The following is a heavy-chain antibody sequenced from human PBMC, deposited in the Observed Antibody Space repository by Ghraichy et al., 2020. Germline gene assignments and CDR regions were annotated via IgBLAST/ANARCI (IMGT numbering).Heavy chain of an antibody. J-gene: IGHJ6*02. CDR1: GFTFSSYW. Sequence: ETLSLTCAASGFTFSSYWMSWVRQAPGKGLEWVANIKQDGSEKYYVDSVKGRFTISRDNAKNSLYLQMNSLRAEDTAVYYCARETGYTYYDFWSGYYTNYYYYGMDVWGQGTTVTVSS. CDR2: IKQDGSEK. CDR3: ARETGYTYYDFWSGYYTNYYYYGMDV. D-gene: IGHD3-3*01. V-gene: IGHV3-7*01.